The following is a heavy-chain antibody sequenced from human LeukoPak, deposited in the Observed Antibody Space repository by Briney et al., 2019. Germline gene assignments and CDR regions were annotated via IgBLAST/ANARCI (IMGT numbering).Heavy chain of an antibody. CDR3: AKDGAA. Sequence: GGSLRLSCAASGFTFSTYAMSWVRQPPGKGLEWVSSIWSNSVWTHYADSVKGRFTISRDNSKNALYLEMHSLRADDTAVYYCAKDGAAWGQGTLVTVSS. CDR2: IWSNSVWT. D-gene: IGHD4/OR15-4a*01. V-gene: IGHV3-23*01. J-gene: IGHJ5*02. CDR1: GFTFSTYA.